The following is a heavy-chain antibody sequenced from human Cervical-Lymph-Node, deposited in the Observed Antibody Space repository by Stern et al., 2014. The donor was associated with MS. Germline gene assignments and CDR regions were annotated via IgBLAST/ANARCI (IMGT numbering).Heavy chain of an antibody. Sequence: QVTLKESGPTLVKPTQTLTLTCTFSGFSLSTSGVGVGWIRQPPGKALEWLALIYWNDDKRYSPSLKSRLTITKDTSKNQVVLTMTNMDPVDTATYYCAHISGVLLWFGELLEPYVEFDYWGQGTLVTVSS. CDR1: GFSLSTSGVG. V-gene: IGHV2-5*01. CDR3: AHISGVLLWFGELLEPYVEFDY. D-gene: IGHD3-10*01. J-gene: IGHJ4*02. CDR2: IYWNDDK.